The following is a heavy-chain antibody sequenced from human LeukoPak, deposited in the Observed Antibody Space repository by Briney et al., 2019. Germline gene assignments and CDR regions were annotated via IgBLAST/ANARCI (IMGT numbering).Heavy chain of an antibody. D-gene: IGHD3-22*01. CDR2: ISYDGSNK. CDR3: ARGSDYYDSSGYYPNNYFDY. J-gene: IGHJ4*02. CDR1: GYTFTSYG. Sequence: GASVKVSCKASGYTFTSYGISWVRQAPGKGLEWVAVISYDGSNKYYADSVKGRFTLSRDNSKNTLYLQMNSLRAEDTAVYYCARGSDYYDSSGYYPNNYFDYWGQGTLVTVSS. V-gene: IGHV3-30*04.